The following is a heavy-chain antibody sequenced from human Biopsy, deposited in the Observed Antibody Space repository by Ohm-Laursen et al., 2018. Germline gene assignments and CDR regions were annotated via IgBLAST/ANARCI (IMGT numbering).Heavy chain of an antibody. D-gene: IGHD5-24*01. CDR1: GDSISSRTYY. CDR3: ASAGYNPDWNFDL. Sequence: SETLSLTCSVSGDSISSRTYYWSWIRQPPGKALEWIGYIYFTGRTSYNPSLKSRVPMSVNTSKKKFSLRLGSVTAADTAVYYCASAGYNPDWNFDLWGRGTRVTVSS. V-gene: IGHV4-61*05. J-gene: IGHJ2*01. CDR2: IYFTGRT.